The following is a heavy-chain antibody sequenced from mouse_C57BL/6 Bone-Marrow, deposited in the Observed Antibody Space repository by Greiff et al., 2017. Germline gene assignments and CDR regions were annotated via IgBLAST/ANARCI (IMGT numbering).Heavy chain of an antibody. CDR2: IHPNSGST. CDR3: ARERYGEDYYFDY. CDR1: GYTFTSYW. V-gene: IGHV1-64*01. D-gene: IGHD2-10*02. J-gene: IGHJ2*01. Sequence: QVQLQQPGAELVKPGASVKLSCKASGYTFTSYWMHWVKQRPGQGLEWIGMIHPNSGSTNYNEKFKSKATLTVDKSSSTAYMQLSSLTSEDSAVYYFARERYGEDYYFDYWGQGTTLTVSS.